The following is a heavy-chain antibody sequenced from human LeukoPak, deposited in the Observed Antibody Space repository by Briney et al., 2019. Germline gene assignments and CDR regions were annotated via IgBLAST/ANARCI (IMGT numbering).Heavy chain of an antibody. Sequence: SETLSLTCAVYGGSFSGYYWSWIRQPPGKGLEWIGEINHSGSTNYNPSLKSRVTISVDTSKNQFSLKLSSVTAADTAVYYCARVRIPDYCSSTSCPGRYYYGMDVWGQGTTVTVSS. CDR3: ARVRIPDYCSSTSCPGRYYYGMDV. CDR1: GGSFSGYY. D-gene: IGHD2-2*01. CDR2: INHSGST. J-gene: IGHJ6*02. V-gene: IGHV4-34*01.